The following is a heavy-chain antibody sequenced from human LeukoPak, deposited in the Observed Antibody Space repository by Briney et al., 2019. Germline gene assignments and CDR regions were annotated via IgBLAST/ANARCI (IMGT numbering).Heavy chain of an antibody. CDR3: ASGGGAALDYMDV. J-gene: IGHJ6*03. Sequence: ASVKVSCKASGGTFSSYAISWVRQAPGQGLEWMGGIIPIFGTANYAQKFQGRATITTDESTSTAYMELSSLRSEDTAVYYCASGGGAALDYMDVWGKGTTVTVSS. CDR2: IIPIFGTA. CDR1: GGTFSSYA. D-gene: IGHD6-13*01. V-gene: IGHV1-69*05.